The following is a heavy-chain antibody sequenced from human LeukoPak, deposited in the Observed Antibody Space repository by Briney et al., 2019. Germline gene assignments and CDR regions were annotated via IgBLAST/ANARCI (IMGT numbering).Heavy chain of an antibody. Sequence: SGPTLVKPTQTLMLTCTFSGFSLSTSGVGVGWIRQPPGKALEWLALIYWDDDKRYSPSLKSRLTITKDTSKNQVVLTMTNMDPVDTATYYCAHVKAYYDFWSGYSGYFDYWGQGTLVTVSS. CDR2: IYWDDDK. J-gene: IGHJ4*02. CDR3: AHVKAYYDFWSGYSGYFDY. CDR1: GFSLSTSGVG. D-gene: IGHD3-3*01. V-gene: IGHV2-5*02.